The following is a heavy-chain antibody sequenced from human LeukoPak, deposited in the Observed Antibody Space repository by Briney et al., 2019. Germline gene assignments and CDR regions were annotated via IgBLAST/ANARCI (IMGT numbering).Heavy chain of an antibody. Sequence: SETLSLTCASYGGSFSGYYWSWIRQPAGKGLEWIGRIYTSGSTNYNPSLKSRVTMSVDTSKNQFSLKLSSVTAADTAVYYCARHYVYYYDSSGPFDYWGQGTLVTVSS. CDR1: GGSFSGYY. CDR2: IYTSGST. V-gene: IGHV4-59*10. D-gene: IGHD3-22*01. CDR3: ARHYVYYYDSSGPFDY. J-gene: IGHJ4*02.